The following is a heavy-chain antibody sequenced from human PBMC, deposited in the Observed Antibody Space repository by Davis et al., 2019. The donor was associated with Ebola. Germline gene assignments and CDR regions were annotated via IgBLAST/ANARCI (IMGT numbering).Heavy chain of an antibody. D-gene: IGHD3-22*01. CDR3: ARAGVSSGYYYEYFQH. V-gene: IGHV1-2*06. J-gene: IGHJ1*01. CDR2: MNPHNGDT. CDR1: GYTFTGYH. Sequence: AASVKVSCKASGYTFTGYHMHWVRQAPGQGLEWMGRMNPHNGDTNYAQNFQGRVTMTRDTSISTAYMELSRMRYDDTAVYYCARAGVSSGYYYEYFQHWGQGTLVTVSS.